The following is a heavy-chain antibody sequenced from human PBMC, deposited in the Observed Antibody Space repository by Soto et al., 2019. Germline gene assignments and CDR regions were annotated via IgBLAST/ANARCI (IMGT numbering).Heavy chain of an antibody. CDR2: IYQSGST. CDR3: AKDRPWGSSDRGAPDDFEV. CDR1: GGSISSRNW. D-gene: IGHD6-6*01. V-gene: IGHV4-4*02. J-gene: IGHJ3*01. Sequence: QVHLQESGPGLVKPSGTLSLTCTVSGGSISSRNWWSWLRQSPTKGLEWIGEIYQSGSTNYNPSLESRVTISVDKSKNQFSLELTSLTAADTAVYYCAKDRPWGSSDRGAPDDFEVWGQGTMVTVS.